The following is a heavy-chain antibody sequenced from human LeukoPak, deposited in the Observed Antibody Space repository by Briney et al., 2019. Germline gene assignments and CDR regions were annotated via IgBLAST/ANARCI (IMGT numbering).Heavy chain of an antibody. D-gene: IGHD2-8*01. Sequence: AGEFLKISCKGSGYSFTSYWIGWVRQMPGKGLEWMGIIYPGDSDTRYSPSFQGQVTISADKSISTAYLQWSSLKASDTAIYYCTRYCTDGGCTDYWGQGTLVTVSS. J-gene: IGHJ4*02. CDR3: TRYCTDGGCTDY. V-gene: IGHV5-51*01. CDR2: IYPGDSDT. CDR1: GYSFTSYW.